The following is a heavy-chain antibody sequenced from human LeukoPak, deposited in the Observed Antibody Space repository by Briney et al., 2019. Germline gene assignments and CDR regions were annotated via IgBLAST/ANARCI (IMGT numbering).Heavy chain of an antibody. CDR1: GLTFSSYS. CDR3: ARALTRWLQFAGDY. D-gene: IGHD5-24*01. CDR2: ISSSSSYI. V-gene: IGHV3-21*04. J-gene: IGHJ4*02. Sequence: GGSLRLSCAASGLTFSSYSMNWVRQAPGKGLEWVSSISSSSSYIYYADSVKGRFTISRDNAKNSLYLQMNSLRAEDTAVYYCARALTRWLQFAGDYWGQGTLVIVSS.